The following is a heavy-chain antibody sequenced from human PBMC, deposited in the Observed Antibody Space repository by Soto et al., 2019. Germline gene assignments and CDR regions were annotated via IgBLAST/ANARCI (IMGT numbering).Heavy chain of an antibody. CDR2: ISNDGNDE. CDR1: GFVFSNYG. D-gene: IGHD1-26*01. CDR3: AKDMHSGRNHSGADY. V-gene: IGHV3-30*18. Sequence: QVQVVESGGGVVQPGRSLRLSCAASGFVFSNYGMHWVRQAPGKGLEWVAVISNDGNDEYYIDSVKGRFTISRDNSNNTLYLQMNTLNTEDTDHYYCAKDMHSGRNHSGADYWGQGTLVTVSS. J-gene: IGHJ4*02.